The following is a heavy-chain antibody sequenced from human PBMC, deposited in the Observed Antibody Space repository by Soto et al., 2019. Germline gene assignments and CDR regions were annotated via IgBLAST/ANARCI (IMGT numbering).Heavy chain of an antibody. CDR2: ISSTTNYI. CDR3: ARESEDLTSNFDY. Sequence: VGSLRLSCAASGFTFTRYSMNWVRQAPGKGLEWVSSISSTTNYIYYGDSMKGRFTISRDNAKNSLYLEMNSLRAEDTAVYYCARESEDLTSNFDYWGQGTLVTSPQ. V-gene: IGHV3-21*06. J-gene: IGHJ4*02. CDR1: GFTFTRYS.